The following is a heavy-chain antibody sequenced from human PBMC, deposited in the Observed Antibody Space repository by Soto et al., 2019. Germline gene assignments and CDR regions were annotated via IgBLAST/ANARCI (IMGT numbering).Heavy chain of an antibody. Sequence: SETLSLTCAVYGGSFSGYYWSWIRQPPGKGLEWIGEINHSGSTNYNPSLKSRVTISVDTSKNQFSLKLSSVTAADTAVYYCARADYGDYEYYYYYMDVWGKGTTVTVSS. CDR1: GGSFSGYY. V-gene: IGHV4-34*01. CDR2: INHSGST. J-gene: IGHJ6*03. D-gene: IGHD4-17*01. CDR3: ARADYGDYEYYYYYMDV.